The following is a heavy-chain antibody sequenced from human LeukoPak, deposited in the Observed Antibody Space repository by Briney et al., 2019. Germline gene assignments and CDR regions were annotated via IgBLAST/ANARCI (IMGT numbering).Heavy chain of an antibody. CDR3: ASLLNYYDSSGYYPYYYYYYMDV. J-gene: IGHJ6*03. CDR2: IIPIFGTA. Sequence: ASVKVSCKASGGTFSSYAISWVRQAPGQGLEWMGGIIPIFGTANYAQKFQGRVTITTDESTRSAYMELSSLRSEDTAVYYCASLLNYYDSSGYYPYYYYYYMDVWGKGTTVTVSS. D-gene: IGHD3-22*01. V-gene: IGHV1-69*05. CDR1: GGTFSSYA.